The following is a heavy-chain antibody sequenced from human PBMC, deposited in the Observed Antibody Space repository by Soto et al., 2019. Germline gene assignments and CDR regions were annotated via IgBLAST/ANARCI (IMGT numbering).Heavy chain of an antibody. V-gene: IGHV4-34*01. D-gene: IGHD3-10*01. CDR3: ARGLILWFGVLSRRGGYYYYVDV. CDR2: INDSGDI. J-gene: IGHJ6*03. CDR1: GGSFSGYQ. Sequence: QVQLQQWGAGLLKPSETLSLTCAVYGGSFSGYQWSWIRQTPGKGLEWIGGINDSGDINYNPSLKSRVTVLVDSPKGRISLRLSSVTAADTAVYYCARGLILWFGVLSRRGGYYYYVDVWGKGTTVTVSS.